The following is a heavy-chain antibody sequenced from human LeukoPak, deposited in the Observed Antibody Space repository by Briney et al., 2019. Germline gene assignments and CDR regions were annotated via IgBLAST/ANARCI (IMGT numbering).Heavy chain of an antibody. V-gene: IGHV3-53*01. Sequence: GGSLSLSCVASGFTVSNTYMSWVRQAPGKGRDWVSLIYSGGGTYSADSVKSRFTISRDISKNTLYLQMNSLRAEDTAVYYCARDRSNYLGGYYYYGMDVWGQGTTVTVSS. D-gene: IGHD4-11*01. J-gene: IGHJ6*02. CDR3: ARDRSNYLGGYYYYGMDV. CDR2: IYSGGGT. CDR1: GFTVSNTY.